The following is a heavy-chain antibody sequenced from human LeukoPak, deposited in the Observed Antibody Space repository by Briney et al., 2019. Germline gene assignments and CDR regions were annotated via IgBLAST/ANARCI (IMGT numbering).Heavy chain of an antibody. J-gene: IGHJ6*03. V-gene: IGHV4-4*07. CDR3: ARGVAAATYYYYYMDV. Sequence: SETLSLTCTVSGGSISSYYWSWIRQPAGKGLEWIGRIYTSGSTNYNPSLKSRVTMSVDTSKNQFSLKLSSVTAADTAVYYCARGVAAATYYYYYMDVWGKGTTVTVSS. CDR2: IYTSGST. D-gene: IGHD2-15*01. CDR1: GGSISSYY.